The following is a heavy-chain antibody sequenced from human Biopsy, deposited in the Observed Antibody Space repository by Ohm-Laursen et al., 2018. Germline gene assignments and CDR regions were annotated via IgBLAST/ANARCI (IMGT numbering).Heavy chain of an antibody. J-gene: IGHJ1*01. CDR1: GFTFSSYG. V-gene: IGHV3-33*06. CDR3: AKCMTGGSNYYFHH. D-gene: IGHD2-8*01. CDR2: IWYDGSNK. Sequence: SLRLSCTASGFTFSSYGMHWVRQAPGKGLEWVAAIWYDGSNKNYADSVKGRFTISRDNSKNTLYLQMNSLRGEETAVYYCAKCMTGGSNYYFHHWGQGALVTVSS.